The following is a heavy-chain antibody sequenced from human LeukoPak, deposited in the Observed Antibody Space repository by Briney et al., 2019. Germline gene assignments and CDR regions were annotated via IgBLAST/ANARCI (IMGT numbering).Heavy chain of an antibody. J-gene: IGHJ4*02. Sequence: PGGSLRLSCAASGFTFSSYSMNWVRQAPGKGLEWVSYISSSSSTIYYADSVKGRFTISRDNAKNSLYLQMNSLRAEDTAVYYCASGSTYQLLDFWGQGTLVTVSS. CDR1: GFTFSSYS. D-gene: IGHD2-2*01. V-gene: IGHV3-48*01. CDR2: ISSSSSTI. CDR3: ASGSTYQLLDF.